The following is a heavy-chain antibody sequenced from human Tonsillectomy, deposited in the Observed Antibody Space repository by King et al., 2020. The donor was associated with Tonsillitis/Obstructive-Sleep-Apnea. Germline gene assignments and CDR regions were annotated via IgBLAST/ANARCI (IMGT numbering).Heavy chain of an antibody. CDR2: INHSGST. V-gene: IGHV4-34*01. J-gene: IGHJ5*02. Sequence: VQLQQWGAGLLKPSETLSLTCAVSGGSFSGYYWTWIRQPPGKGLEWIGEINHSGSTNYNPSLKSRVTISVDTSKNQFSLKLSSVTAADTAVYYCARGEVVPAAIPPNWFDPWGQGTLVTVSS. CDR1: GGSFSGYY. D-gene: IGHD2-2*02. CDR3: ARGEVVPAAIPPNWFDP.